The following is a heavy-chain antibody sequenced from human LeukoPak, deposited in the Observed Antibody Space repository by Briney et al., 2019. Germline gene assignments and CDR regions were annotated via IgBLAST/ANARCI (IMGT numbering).Heavy chain of an antibody. CDR2: IYYSGST. Sequence: GSLRLSCATSGFIFSRYWMSWVRQAPGKGLEWIGYIYYSGSTNYNPSFKSRVTISVDTSKNQFSLKLSSVTAADTAVYYCARVYCSGGSCYSFYFDYWGQGTLVTVSS. D-gene: IGHD2-15*01. CDR1: GFIFSRYW. V-gene: IGHV4-59*01. CDR3: ARVYCSGGSCYSFYFDY. J-gene: IGHJ4*02.